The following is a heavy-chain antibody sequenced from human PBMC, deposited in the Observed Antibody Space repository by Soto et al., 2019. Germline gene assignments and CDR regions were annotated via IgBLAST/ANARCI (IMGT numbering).Heavy chain of an antibody. Sequence: ESGGGVVQPGRSLRLSCAASGFTFSSYAMHWVRQAPGKGLEWVAVISYDGSNKYYADSVKGRFTISRDNSKNTLYLQMNSLRAEDTAVYYCARDGRIETFDYWGQGTLVTVSS. CDR3: ARDGRIETFDY. J-gene: IGHJ4*02. V-gene: IGHV3-30-3*01. CDR2: ISYDGSNK. CDR1: GFTFSSYA. D-gene: IGHD2-15*01.